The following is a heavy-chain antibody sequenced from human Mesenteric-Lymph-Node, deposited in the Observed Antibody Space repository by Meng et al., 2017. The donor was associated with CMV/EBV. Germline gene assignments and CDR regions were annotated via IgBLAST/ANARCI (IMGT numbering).Heavy chain of an antibody. D-gene: IGHD2-2*01. CDR1: GGSISSSSYY. CDR2: IYYSGST. J-gene: IGHJ3*02. V-gene: IGHV4-39*07. Sequence: SETLSLTCTVSGGSISSSSYYWGWIRQPPGKGLEWIGSIYYSGSTYYNPSLKSRVTISVDTSKNQFSLKLSSVTAADTAVYYCACSGVVVPAAIRAFDIWGQGTMVTVSS. CDR3: ACSGVVVPAAIRAFDI.